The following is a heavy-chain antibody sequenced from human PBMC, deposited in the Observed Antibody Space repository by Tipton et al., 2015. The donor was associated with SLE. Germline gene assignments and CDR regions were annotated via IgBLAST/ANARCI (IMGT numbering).Heavy chain of an antibody. J-gene: IGHJ6*03. CDR2: IIPLFHTS. V-gene: IGHV1-69*05. D-gene: IGHD2-15*01. CDR3: ATSFAMLPDTYYYMDV. Sequence: QLVQSGAEVKKPGSSVKVSCTATGGSFRRHTFSWVRQAPGQGLEWMGGIIPLFHTSNYAPKFQGRVTITTDESTSTVYMELTSLTSEDTAVYYCATSFAMLPDTYYYMDVWGKGTTVTVSS. CDR1: GGSFRRHT.